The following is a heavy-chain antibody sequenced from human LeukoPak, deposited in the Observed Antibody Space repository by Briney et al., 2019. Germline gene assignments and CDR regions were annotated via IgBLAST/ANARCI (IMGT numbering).Heavy chain of an antibody. CDR1: GFTFSNYA. V-gene: IGHV3-23*01. Sequence: GGSLRLSYAASGFTFSNYAMTWVRQAPGKGLEWVSGITASGGGPSSADSVKGRFTISRDNSKNMVYLQMNSLRDDDTAVYYCVKGGRTSAPCWGQGTLVTVSS. CDR2: ITASGGGP. D-gene: IGHD2-15*01. CDR3: VKGGRTSAPC. J-gene: IGHJ4*02.